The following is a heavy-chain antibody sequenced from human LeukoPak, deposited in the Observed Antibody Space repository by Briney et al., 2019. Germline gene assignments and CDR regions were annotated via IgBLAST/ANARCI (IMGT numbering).Heavy chain of an antibody. J-gene: IGHJ4*02. CDR2: FHPEDGQT. CDR3: ATVRELLAFDY. Sequence: ASVTVSCKVSGYTLTELSMHWVRQAPGKGLEWMGRFHPEDGQTIYAQKFQGRVTMTEDTSTDTAYMELSSLRSEDTAVYYCATVRELLAFDYWGQGTLVTVSS. CDR1: GYTLTELS. V-gene: IGHV1-24*01. D-gene: IGHD1-26*01.